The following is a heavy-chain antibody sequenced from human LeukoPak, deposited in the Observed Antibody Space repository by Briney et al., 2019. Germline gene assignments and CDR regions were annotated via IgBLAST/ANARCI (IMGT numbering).Heavy chain of an antibody. Sequence: KPGGSLRLSCAASGFTFSSYGMHWVRQAPGKGLEWVAFIRYDGSNKYYADSVKGRFTISRDNSKNTLYLQMNSLRAEDTAVYYCTTTVTTHPFVYFQHWGQGTLVTVSS. V-gene: IGHV3-30*02. CDR1: GFTFSSYG. CDR3: TTTVTTHPFVYFQH. D-gene: IGHD4-17*01. CDR2: IRYDGSNK. J-gene: IGHJ1*01.